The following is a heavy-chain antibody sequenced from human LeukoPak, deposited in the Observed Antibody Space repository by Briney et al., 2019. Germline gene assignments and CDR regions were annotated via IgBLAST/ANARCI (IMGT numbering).Heavy chain of an antibody. CDR2: INHSGST. Sequence: PSETLSLTCAVYGGSFSGYYWSWIRQPPGKGLEWIGEINHSGSTNYNPSLKSRVTISVDTSKNQFSLKLSSVTAADTAVYYCARQERVTWGYYFDYWGQGTLVTVSS. CDR1: GGSFSGYY. V-gene: IGHV4-34*01. CDR3: ARQERVTWGYYFDY. D-gene: IGHD2-21*02. J-gene: IGHJ4*02.